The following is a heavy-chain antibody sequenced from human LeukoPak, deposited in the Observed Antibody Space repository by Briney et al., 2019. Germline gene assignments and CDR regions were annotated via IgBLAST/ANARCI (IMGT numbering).Heavy chain of an antibody. J-gene: IGHJ4*02. CDR1: GYTFTGYY. CDR3: ARDLPSPSGLRVDYFDY. V-gene: IGHV1-2*02. Sequence: ASVKGSCKASGYTFTGYYMHWVRQAPGQGLEWMGWINPNSGGTNYAQKFQGRVTMTRDTSISTAYMELSRLRSDDTAVYYCARDLPSPSGLRVDYFDYWGQGTLVTVSS. CDR2: INPNSGGT. D-gene: IGHD6-19*01.